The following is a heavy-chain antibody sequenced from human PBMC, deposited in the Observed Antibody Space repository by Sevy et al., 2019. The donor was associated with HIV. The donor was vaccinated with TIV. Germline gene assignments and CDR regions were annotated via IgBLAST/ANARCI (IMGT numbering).Heavy chain of an antibody. D-gene: IGHD3-16*01. J-gene: IGHJ6*02. V-gene: IGHV3-23*01. Sequence: GGSLRLSCAASGFTFSSYAMSWVRQAPGKGLEWVSAISGSGGSTYYADSVKGRFTISRDNSKNTLYLQMNSLRAEDTAVYYCAKGEGGILGGVYRYYYGMDVWGQGTTVTVSS. CDR1: GFTFSSYA. CDR3: AKGEGGILGGVYRYYYGMDV. CDR2: ISGSGGST.